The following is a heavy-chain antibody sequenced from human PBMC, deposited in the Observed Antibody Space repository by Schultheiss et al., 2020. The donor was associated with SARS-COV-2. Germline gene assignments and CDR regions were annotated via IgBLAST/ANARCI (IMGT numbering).Heavy chain of an antibody. D-gene: IGHD4-17*01. CDR3: TRPLTTKYYYYGMDV. Sequence: GGSLRLSCTASGFTFGDYAMSWVLQAPGKGLEWVGFIRSKAYGGTKEYAASVKGRFTISRDDSKSIAYLQMNSLKTEDTAVYYCTRPLTTKYYYYGMDVWGQGTTVTVAS. J-gene: IGHJ6*02. CDR2: IRSKAYGGTK. CDR1: GFTFGDYA. V-gene: IGHV3-49*04.